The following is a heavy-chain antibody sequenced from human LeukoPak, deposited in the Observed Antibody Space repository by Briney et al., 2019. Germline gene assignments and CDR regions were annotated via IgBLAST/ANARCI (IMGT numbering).Heavy chain of an antibody. V-gene: IGHV4-38-2*02. D-gene: IGHD3-3*01. CDR1: GYSINSGYY. CDR2: IHYGGSP. J-gene: IGHJ4*02. Sequence: SETLSLTCTVSGYSINSGYYWGWIRQPPGKGLEWIGSIHYGGSPYYNPSLKSRVAIPVDMSKNPFSLKLSSVTAADTAVYYCARAITIFGVAPSWFDYWGQGTLVTVSS. CDR3: ARAITIFGVAPSWFDY.